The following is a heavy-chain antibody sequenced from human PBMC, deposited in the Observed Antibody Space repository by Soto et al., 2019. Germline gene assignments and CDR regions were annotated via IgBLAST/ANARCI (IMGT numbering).Heavy chain of an antibody. V-gene: IGHV1-58*01. J-gene: IGHJ5*02. CDR3: AADVDTAMTGGFDP. CDR1: GFTFTSSA. D-gene: IGHD5-18*01. Sequence: QMQLVQSGPEVKKPGTSVKVSCKASGFTFTSSAVQWVRQARGQRLEWIGWIVVGSGNTNYAQKFKERVTITRDMSTSTAYMELGSLSSEDTAVYYCAADVDTAMTGGFDPWGQGTLVTVSS. CDR2: IVVGSGNT.